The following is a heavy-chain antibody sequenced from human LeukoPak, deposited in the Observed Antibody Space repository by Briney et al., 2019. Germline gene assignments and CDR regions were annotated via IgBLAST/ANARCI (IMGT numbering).Heavy chain of an antibody. J-gene: IGHJ6*02. V-gene: IGHV3-30*18. CDR1: GFTFSNYA. D-gene: IGHD2-15*01. Sequence: PGGSLRLSCAASGFTFSNYAIHWVRQAPGKGLEWVAAISSDGSSKYYAGSVRGRSTISRDKSNNTVSLQMSSLRPEDTAVYYCAKGSGGSCYSSEDVWGQGTTVTVSS. CDR3: AKGSGGSCYSSEDV. CDR2: ISSDGSSK.